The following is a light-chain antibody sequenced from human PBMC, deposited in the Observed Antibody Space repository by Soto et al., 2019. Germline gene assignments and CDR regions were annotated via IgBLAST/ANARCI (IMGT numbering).Light chain of an antibody. V-gene: IGKV1-12*01. CDR1: QSIVTW. CDR3: QQANSFPLT. Sequence: DIQMTQSPSSVSASVGDTVTITCRASQSIVTWLAWYQQKPGKAPTLLIYAASSLLAGVPSRFSGSGSGTDFTLTISSLQPEDFATYYCQQANSFPLTFGGGTKVDIK. CDR2: AAS. J-gene: IGKJ4*01.